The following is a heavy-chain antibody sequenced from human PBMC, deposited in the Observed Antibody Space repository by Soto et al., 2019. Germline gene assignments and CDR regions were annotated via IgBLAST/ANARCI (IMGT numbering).Heavy chain of an antibody. CDR3: AKDELYGIAVAGILLVFDY. Sequence: GGSLRLSCAASGFTFSSYAMSWVRQAPGKGLEWVSAINGSGGSTYYADSVKGRFTISRDNSKNTLYLQMNSLRAEDTAVYYCAKDELYGIAVAGILLVFDYWGQGTLVTVSS. J-gene: IGHJ4*02. CDR2: INGSGGST. V-gene: IGHV3-23*01. D-gene: IGHD6-19*01. CDR1: GFTFSSYA.